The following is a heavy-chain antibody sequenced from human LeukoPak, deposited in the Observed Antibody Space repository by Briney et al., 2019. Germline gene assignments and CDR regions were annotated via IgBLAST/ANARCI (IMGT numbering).Heavy chain of an antibody. V-gene: IGHV3-30*18. CDR2: ISYDGSNK. Sequence: GGSLRLSCAASGFTFSSYGMHWVRQAPGKGLEWVAVISYDGSNKYYADSVKGRFTISRDNSKNTLYLQMNSLRDEDTAVYYCAKELTWIQLWPPGAFDIWGQGTMVTVSS. CDR3: AKELTWIQLWPPGAFDI. J-gene: IGHJ3*02. D-gene: IGHD5-18*01. CDR1: GFTFSSYG.